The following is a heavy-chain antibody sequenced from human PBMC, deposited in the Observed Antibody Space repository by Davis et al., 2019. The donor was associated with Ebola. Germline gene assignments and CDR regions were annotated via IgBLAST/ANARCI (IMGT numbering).Heavy chain of an antibody. Sequence: GESLNISCKGSGYSFTRSWIAWVRQMPGKGLEWMGFIYPIDSDTRYSPSFQGQVPISVNKSITTAYLQWSNLKASDTAMYYCARRLAIRNDAFDIWGQGTVVTVSS. CDR1: GYSFTRSW. V-gene: IGHV5-51*01. CDR3: ARRLAIRNDAFDI. CDR2: IYPIDSDT. J-gene: IGHJ3*02. D-gene: IGHD2-21*01.